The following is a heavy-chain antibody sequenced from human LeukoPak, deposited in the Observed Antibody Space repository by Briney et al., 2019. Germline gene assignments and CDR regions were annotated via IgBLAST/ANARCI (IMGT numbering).Heavy chain of an antibody. CDR3: ARMGTTYYYFDY. CDR1: GFSLSTSGMC. Sequence: SGSTLVNPTQTLTLTCTFSGFSLSTSGMCVSWIRQPPGKALEWLARTDWDDDKYYSASLKTRVTISKDTSKNQVVLTMTNMDPVDTATYYCARMGTTYYYFDYWGQGTLVTVSS. D-gene: IGHD1-7*01. CDR2: TDWDDDK. V-gene: IGHV2-70*11. J-gene: IGHJ4*02.